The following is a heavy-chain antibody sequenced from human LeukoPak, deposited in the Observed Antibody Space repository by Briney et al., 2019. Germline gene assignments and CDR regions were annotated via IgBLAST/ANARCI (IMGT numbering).Heavy chain of an antibody. CDR2: IYYSGSP. J-gene: IGHJ6*02. Sequence: SETLSLTCTVSGGSISSYYWSWIRQPPGKGLEWIGYIYYSGSPNYNPSLKSRVTISVDTSKNQFSLKLSSVTAADTAVYYCARDGMYSSSWKPYYYYGMDVWGQGTTVTVSS. D-gene: IGHD6-13*01. CDR3: ARDGMYSSSWKPYYYYGMDV. V-gene: IGHV4-59*01. CDR1: GGSISSYY.